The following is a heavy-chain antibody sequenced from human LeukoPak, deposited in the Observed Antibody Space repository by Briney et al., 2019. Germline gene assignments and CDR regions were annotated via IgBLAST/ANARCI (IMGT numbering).Heavy chain of an antibody. CDR3: TRSLISSSWYRSDY. Sequence: ASVKVSCKASGYSFTDYYFHWVRQAPGQGLDWMGWISPNSGGTNYAQKFQDRVTMTRDTSIYTAYMELSGLRSDDTAVYYCTRSLISSSWYRSDYWGQGTLVTVSS. V-gene: IGHV1-2*02. J-gene: IGHJ4*02. CDR1: GYSFTDYY. CDR2: ISPNSGGT. D-gene: IGHD6-13*01.